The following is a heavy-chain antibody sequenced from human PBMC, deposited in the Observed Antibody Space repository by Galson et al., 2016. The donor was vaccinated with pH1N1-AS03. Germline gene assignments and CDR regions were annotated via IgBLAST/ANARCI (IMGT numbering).Heavy chain of an antibody. V-gene: IGHV3-48*03. CDR1: GFTFSNYE. J-gene: IGHJ5*01. CDR2: ISNSGTTV. Sequence: SLRLSCAASGFTFSNYEMNWVRQAPGKGPEWVSYISNSGTTVHYADSVKGRFTISRDNAKNSLYLQLSSLRAEDTAVYYCARDPTYATSGYYYPHFDSWGQETLVTVSS. CDR3: ARDPTYATSGYYYPHFDS. D-gene: IGHD3-22*01.